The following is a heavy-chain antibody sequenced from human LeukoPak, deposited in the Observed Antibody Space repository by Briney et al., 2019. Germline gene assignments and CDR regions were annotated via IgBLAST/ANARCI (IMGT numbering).Heavy chain of an antibody. CDR1: GGSLSSYY. CDR2: IYATGST. Sequence: SETLSLTCTVSGGSLSSYYYSWIRQPAGKGLEWIGRIYATGSTNYNPSLKGRVTMSVDTSKNQFSLELSSVTAADTAVYYCARGPDKSTVWGQGTTVTVSS. V-gene: IGHV4-4*07. J-gene: IGHJ6*02. D-gene: IGHD2/OR15-2a*01. CDR3: ARGPDKSTV.